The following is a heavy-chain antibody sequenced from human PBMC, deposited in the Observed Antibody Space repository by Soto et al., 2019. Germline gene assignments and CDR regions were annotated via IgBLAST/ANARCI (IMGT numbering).Heavy chain of an antibody. CDR3: ARDSGYRQWLETMNY. D-gene: IGHD6-19*01. CDR2: IWDDGSNK. Sequence: QVQLVESGGGVVQPGRSLRLSCAASGFTFSSYGMHWVRQAPGKGLEWVAVIWDDGSNKYYADSVKGRFTISRDNSKNTLYLQRNSLRAEDTAVYYCARDSGYRQWLETMNYWGQGTLVTVSS. CDR1: GFTFSSYG. V-gene: IGHV3-33*01. J-gene: IGHJ4*02.